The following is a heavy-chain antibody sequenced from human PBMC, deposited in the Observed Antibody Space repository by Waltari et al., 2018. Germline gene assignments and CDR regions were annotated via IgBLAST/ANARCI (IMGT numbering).Heavy chain of an antibody. CDR2: ISAYNGNT. Sequence: QVQLVQSGAEVKKPGASVKVSCKASGYTFTSYGISWVRQAPGQGLEWMGWISAYNGNTNYAQKLQGRVTMTTDRATSTAYRGLRSLRADDTAVYYGARDSGYELRDDYWGQGTLVTVSS. V-gene: IGHV1-18*01. CDR1: GYTFTSYG. D-gene: IGHD5-12*01. CDR3: ARDSGYELRDDY. J-gene: IGHJ4*02.